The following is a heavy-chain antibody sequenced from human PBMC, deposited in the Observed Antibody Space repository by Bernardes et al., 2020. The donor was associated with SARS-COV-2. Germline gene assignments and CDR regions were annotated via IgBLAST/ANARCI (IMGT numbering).Heavy chain of an antibody. Sequence: GGSLRLSCAASGFTFRSYWMHWVRQAPGTGLVWVSRISPDGNRTTYADSGKGRFTISRDNGKNTLYLQMNSLRVEDTAVYFCARGGSTVGAIWYWGQGDLVTVSS. J-gene: IGHJ4*02. V-gene: IGHV3-74*03. CDR2: ISPDGNRT. CDR1: GFTFRSYW. D-gene: IGHD1-26*01. CDR3: ARGGSTVGAIWY.